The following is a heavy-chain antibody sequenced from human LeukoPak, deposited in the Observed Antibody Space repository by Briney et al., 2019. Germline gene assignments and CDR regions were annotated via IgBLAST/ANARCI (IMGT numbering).Heavy chain of an antibody. Sequence: TGGSLRLSCAASGFMFSSNWMSWVRQAPGKGLEWVSYISSSSSYTNYADSVKGRFTISRDNAKNSLYLQMNSLRAEDTAVYYCARDWPADIVVVVAAEGAFDIWGQGTMVTVSS. J-gene: IGHJ3*02. V-gene: IGHV3-21*05. D-gene: IGHD2-15*01. CDR3: ARDWPADIVVVVAAEGAFDI. CDR2: ISSSSSYT. CDR1: GFMFSSNW.